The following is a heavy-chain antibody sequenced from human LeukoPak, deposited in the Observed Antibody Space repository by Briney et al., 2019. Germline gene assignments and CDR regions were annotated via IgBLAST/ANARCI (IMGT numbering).Heavy chain of an antibody. D-gene: IGHD5-12*01. CDR1: GYTFTSYD. CDR2: MNPNSGNT. CDR3: ARDLSGYASFDY. J-gene: IGHJ4*02. V-gene: IGHV1-18*01. Sequence: ASVKVSCKASGYTFTSYDINWVRQATGQGLEWMGWMNPNSGNTNYAQKLQGRVTMTTDTSTSTAYMELRSLRSDDTAVYYCARDLSGYASFDYWGQGTLVTVSS.